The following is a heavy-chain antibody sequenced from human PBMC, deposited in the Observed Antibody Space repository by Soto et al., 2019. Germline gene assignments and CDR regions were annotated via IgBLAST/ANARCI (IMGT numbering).Heavy chain of an antibody. V-gene: IGHV3-53*01. J-gene: IGHJ4*02. D-gene: IGHD3-22*01. CDR2: IYSGGAA. CDR1: GFTVISNY. CDR3: AKGDYYDSHFDY. Sequence: PGGSLRLSCAASGFTVISNYVNWVRQAPGKELEWVSVIYSGGAAHYADSVKGRFTISRDSSKSTVYLQMNSLTAEDTAVYFCAKGDYYDSHFDYWGQGTPVTVSS.